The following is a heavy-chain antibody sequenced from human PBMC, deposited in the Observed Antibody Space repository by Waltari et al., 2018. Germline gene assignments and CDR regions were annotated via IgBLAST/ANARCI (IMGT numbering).Heavy chain of an antibody. CDR1: GFTFSTYW. CDR3: ASYGSGTYYVY. D-gene: IGHD3-10*01. J-gene: IGHJ4*02. CDR2: IKQDGSEK. Sequence: EVQLVESGGGLVQPGESLRISCAASGFTFSTYWMSWVRQAPGKGVEWVANIKQDGSEKYYVDSVKGRFTISRDNPKNSLYLQMNSLRAEDTAVYYCASYGSGTYYVYWGQGTLVTVSS. V-gene: IGHV3-7*01.